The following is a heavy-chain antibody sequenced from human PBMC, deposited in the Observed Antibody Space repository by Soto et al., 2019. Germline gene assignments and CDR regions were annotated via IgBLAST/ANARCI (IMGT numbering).Heavy chain of an antibody. CDR1: GFTVSSNY. Sequence: EVQLVESGGGLVQPGGSLRLSCAASGFTVSSNYMSWVRQAPGKGLEWVSVIYSGGSAYYADSVKGRFTISRDNSKNTLDLQMNSLSAEDTAVYYCARHGYSYGGGYFDYWGQGTLVTVSS. CDR3: ARHGYSYGGGYFDY. J-gene: IGHJ4*02. V-gene: IGHV3-66*04. D-gene: IGHD5-18*01. CDR2: IYSGGSA.